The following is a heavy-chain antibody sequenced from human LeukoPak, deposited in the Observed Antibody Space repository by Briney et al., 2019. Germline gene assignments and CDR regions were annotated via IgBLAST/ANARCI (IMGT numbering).Heavy chain of an antibody. J-gene: IGHJ5*02. CDR1: GGSISSSSYY. D-gene: IGHD3-3*01. Sequence: SETLSLTCTVSGGSISSSSYYWGWIRQPPGKGLEWIGEINHSGSTNYNPSLKSRVTISVDTSKNQFSLKLSSVTAADTAVYYCARGVRAITIFGVVINNWFDPWGQGTLVTVSS. CDR2: INHSGST. CDR3: ARGVRAITIFGVVINNWFDP. V-gene: IGHV4-39*07.